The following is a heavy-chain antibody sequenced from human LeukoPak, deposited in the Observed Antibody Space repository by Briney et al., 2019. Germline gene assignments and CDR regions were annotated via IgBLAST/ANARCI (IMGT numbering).Heavy chain of an antibody. CDR1: GYTFTGYY. Sequence: ASVKVSCKASGYTFTGYYMHWVRQAPGQGLEWMGWINPNSGGTNYAQKFQGRVTMTRDTSISTAYMELSRLRSDDTAVYYCARTDNPYCSGGSCYFGSDYYGMDVWGQGTTVTVSS. CDR2: INPNSGGT. V-gene: IGHV1-2*02. D-gene: IGHD2-15*01. CDR3: ARTDNPYCSGGSCYFGSDYYGMDV. J-gene: IGHJ6*02.